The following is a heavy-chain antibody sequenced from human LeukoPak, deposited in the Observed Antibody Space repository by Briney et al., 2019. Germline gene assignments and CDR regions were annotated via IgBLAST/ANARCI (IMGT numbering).Heavy chain of an antibody. Sequence: GGSLRLSCAASGFTFSSYWMSWVRQAPGKGLEWVSNIKQDGSEKYYVDSVKGRFTISRDNAKNSLYLQMNSLRAEDTAVYYCARVALLVGMDYYYYMDVWGKGTTVTVSS. CDR1: GFTFSSYW. J-gene: IGHJ6*03. V-gene: IGHV3-7*01. CDR2: IKQDGSEK. D-gene: IGHD1-14*01. CDR3: ARVALLVGMDYYYYMDV.